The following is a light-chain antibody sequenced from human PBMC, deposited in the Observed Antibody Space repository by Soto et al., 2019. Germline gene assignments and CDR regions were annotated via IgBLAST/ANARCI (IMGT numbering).Light chain of an antibody. V-gene: IGLV2-14*01. J-gene: IGLJ3*02. CDR3: SSYTTSGTPV. CDR1: SSDIGGFNY. CDR2: EVT. Sequence: QAVVTQPASVSGSPGQSITISCTGTSSDIGGFNYVSWYQRLPGKVPKLIIYEVTSRPSGGSPRFSGSKSGNTASLTISGLQAEDEGDYFCSSYTTSGTPVFGGGTKLTVL.